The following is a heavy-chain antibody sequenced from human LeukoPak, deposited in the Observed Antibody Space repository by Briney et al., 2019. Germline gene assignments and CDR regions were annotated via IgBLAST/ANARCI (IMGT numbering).Heavy chain of an antibody. CDR1: GGSFSGYY. J-gene: IGHJ3*02. V-gene: IGHV4-34*01. Sequence: SETLSLTCAVYGGSFSGYYWSSIRQPPGKGLEWIGEINHSGSTNYNPSLKSPVTISVDTSKNQFSLKLTSVTAADTAVYYCAKSNGYGLVDIWGQGTMVTVSS. CDR2: INHSGST. D-gene: IGHD3-10*01. CDR3: AKSNGYGLVDI.